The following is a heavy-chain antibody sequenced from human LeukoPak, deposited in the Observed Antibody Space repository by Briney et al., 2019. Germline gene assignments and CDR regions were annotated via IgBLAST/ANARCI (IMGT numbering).Heavy chain of an antibody. J-gene: IGHJ5*02. D-gene: IGHD5-18*01. CDR2: IYGDGTT. Sequence: PGGSLRLSCAASGFAVSTNYMNWVRQAPGKGLEWVSIIYGDGTTYYAGSVKGRFTISRDNSKNTLYLQMNSLRAEDTAVYYCAKGGGYTYGYLPSWGQGTLVTVSS. CDR3: AKGGGYTYGYLPS. V-gene: IGHV3-66*01. CDR1: GFAVSTNY.